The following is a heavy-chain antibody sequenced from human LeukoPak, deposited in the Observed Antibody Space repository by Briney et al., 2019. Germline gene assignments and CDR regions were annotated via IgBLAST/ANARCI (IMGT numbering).Heavy chain of an antibody. V-gene: IGHV3-66*02. Sequence: GVSLRLSCAASGFTVSSNYMSWVRQAPGKGLEWVSVIYSGGSTYYADSVKGRFTISRDNSKNTLYLQINSLRAEDTDVYYCARDERIGYCSSTSCHFAYWGQGTMVTVSS. CDR1: GFTVSSNY. CDR3: ARDERIGYCSSTSCHFAY. J-gene: IGHJ4*02. CDR2: IYSGGST. D-gene: IGHD2-2*01.